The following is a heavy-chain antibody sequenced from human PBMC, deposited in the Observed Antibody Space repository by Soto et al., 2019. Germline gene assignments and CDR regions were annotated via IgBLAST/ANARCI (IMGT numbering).Heavy chain of an antibody. CDR1: GYTFTGYY. CDR2: INPNSGGT. D-gene: IGHD3-22*01. Sequence: GASVKVSCKASGYTFTGYYMHWVRQAPGQGLEWMGWINPNSGGTNYAQKFQGWVTMTRDTSISTAYMELSRLRSDDTAVYYCARARPRYYDRGPDAFDIWGQGTMVTVSS. J-gene: IGHJ3*02. CDR3: ARARPRYYDRGPDAFDI. V-gene: IGHV1-2*04.